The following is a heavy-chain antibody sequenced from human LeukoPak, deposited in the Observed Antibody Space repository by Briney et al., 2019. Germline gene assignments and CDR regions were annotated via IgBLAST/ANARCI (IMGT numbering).Heavy chain of an antibody. V-gene: IGHV5-51*01. Sequence: GESLKISCKGSGFTFTKYWIGWVRQMPGKGLEWMGIMYLGDSETRYSPSFQGQVTISADKSISTAYLQWSSLKASDTAMYYCARPSSSGPFDYWGQGTLVTVSS. D-gene: IGHD6-19*01. CDR1: GFTFTKYW. CDR3: ARPSSSGPFDY. J-gene: IGHJ4*02. CDR2: MYLGDSET.